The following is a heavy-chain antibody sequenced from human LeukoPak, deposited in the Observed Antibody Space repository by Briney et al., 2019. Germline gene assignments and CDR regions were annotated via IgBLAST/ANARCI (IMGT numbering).Heavy chain of an antibody. CDR2: IYYSGST. Sequence: SETLSLTCTVSGGSISSYYWSWIRQPPGKGLEWIGYIYYSGSTNYNPSLKSRVTISVDTSKNQFSLKLSSVTAADTAVYYCARDMPGGYNWYFDYWGQGTLVTVSS. CDR1: GGSISSYY. V-gene: IGHV4-59*12. D-gene: IGHD5-24*01. J-gene: IGHJ4*02. CDR3: ARDMPGGYNWYFDY.